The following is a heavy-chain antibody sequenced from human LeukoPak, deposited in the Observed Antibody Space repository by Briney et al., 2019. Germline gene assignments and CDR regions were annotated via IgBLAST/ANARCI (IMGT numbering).Heavy chain of an antibody. CDR2: IYYSGST. V-gene: IGHV4-39*01. J-gene: IGHJ5*02. CDR3: ARQKYFDWLFSSKNWFDP. CDR1: GGSISSSSYY. D-gene: IGHD3-9*01. Sequence: SETLSLTCTVSGGSISSSSYYWGWIRQPPGKGLEWIGSIYYSGSTYYNPSLKSRVTISVDTSKNQFSLKLSSVTAADTAVYYCARQKYFDWLFSSKNWFDPWGQGTLVTVSS.